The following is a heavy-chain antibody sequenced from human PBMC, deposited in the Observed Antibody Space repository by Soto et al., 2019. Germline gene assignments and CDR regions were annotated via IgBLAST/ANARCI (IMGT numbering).Heavy chain of an antibody. CDR3: AGIYSGSPGGTLRY. CDR2: IYYSGST. J-gene: IGHJ4*02. CDR1: GGSISSGGYY. D-gene: IGHD1-26*01. Sequence: QVQLQESGPGLVKPSQTLSLTCTVSGGSISSGGYYWSWIRQHPGKGLEWIGYIYYSGSTYYNPSLKRRVTITVDTSKNQFSLQLSSVTAAVTAVYYCAGIYSGSPGGTLRYWGQGTLVTVSS. V-gene: IGHV4-31*03.